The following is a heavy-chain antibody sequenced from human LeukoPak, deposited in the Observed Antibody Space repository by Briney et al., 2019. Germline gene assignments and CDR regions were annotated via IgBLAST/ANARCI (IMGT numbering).Heavy chain of an antibody. V-gene: IGHV3-23*01. CDR3: ASSGIAAAGYFDY. J-gene: IGHJ4*02. Sequence: GGSLRLSCAASRFTFSSYGMSWVRQAPGKGLEWVSAISGSGGSTYYADSVKGRFTISRDNSKNTLYLQMNSLRAEDTAVYYCASSGIAAAGYFDYWGQGTLVTVSS. CDR1: RFTFSSYG. D-gene: IGHD6-13*01. CDR2: ISGSGGST.